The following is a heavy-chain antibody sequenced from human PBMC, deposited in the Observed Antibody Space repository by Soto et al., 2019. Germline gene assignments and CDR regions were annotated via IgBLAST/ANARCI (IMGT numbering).Heavy chain of an antibody. J-gene: IGHJ6*02. CDR2: IHVSGST. CDR3: ARDGHGMHV. Sequence: SETLSLTCTVSGGSVSSGSYQWTWIRQPPGKGLEWIGYIHVSGSTNDNPSLKGRVTMSIDTSKNQFSLKLSSVTAADTAVYYCARDGHGMHVWGQGTKVIVS. V-gene: IGHV4-61*01. CDR1: GGSVSSGSYQ.